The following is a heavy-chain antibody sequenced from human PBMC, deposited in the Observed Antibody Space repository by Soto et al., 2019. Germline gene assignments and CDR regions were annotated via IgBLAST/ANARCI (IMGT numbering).Heavy chain of an antibody. CDR1: GGTFNTYA. Sequence: QVQLLQSGAEMKKPGSSVKVSCQSSGGTFNTYAMNWVRQAPGQGPEWMGDISPMFGAANYAPKFQGRVTITADESTGTSYMQLSCLTSEDTALYFCAREVQVHTPAFVYWGQGTLVTVSS. J-gene: IGHJ4*02. D-gene: IGHD3-10*01. V-gene: IGHV1-69*19. CDR2: ISPMFGAA. CDR3: AREVQVHTPAFVY.